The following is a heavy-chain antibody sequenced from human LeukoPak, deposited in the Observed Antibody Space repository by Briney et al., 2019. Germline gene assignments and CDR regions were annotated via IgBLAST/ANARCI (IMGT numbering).Heavy chain of an antibody. CDR2: ISSSGSTI. V-gene: IGHV3-11*04. CDR3: ARCPYDAFDI. Sequence: GGSLRLSCAASGFTFSDYYMSWIRQAPGKGLEWVSYISSSGSTIYYADSVKGRFTISRDNGKNSLFLQMNSLGAEDTAVYYYARCPYDAFDIWGQGTMVTVSS. CDR1: GFTFSDYY. J-gene: IGHJ3*02.